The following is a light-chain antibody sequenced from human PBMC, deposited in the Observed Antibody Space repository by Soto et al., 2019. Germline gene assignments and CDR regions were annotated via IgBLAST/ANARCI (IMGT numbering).Light chain of an antibody. CDR1: QSISNW. V-gene: IGKV1-5*03. CDR2: KAS. Sequence: DIQMTQSPSTLSASVGDRLTITCRASQSISNWLAWYQQKPGKAPKLLIYKASSLESGVPSRFSGSGSGTEFTLTISSLQPDDFAPYYCQQYSSYSTFGQGTKLEI. J-gene: IGKJ2*01. CDR3: QQYSSYST.